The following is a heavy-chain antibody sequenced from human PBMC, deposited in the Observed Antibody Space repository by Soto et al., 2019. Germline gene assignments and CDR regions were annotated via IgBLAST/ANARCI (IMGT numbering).Heavy chain of an antibody. Sequence: SVKVSCKASGGTFSSYAISWVRQAPGQGLEWMGGIIPIFGTANYAQKFQGRVTITADKSTSTAYMELSSLRSEDTAVYYCARDVCSTSCYHLGESWFDPWGQGTLVTVS. CDR3: ARDVCSTSCYHLGESWFDP. CDR2: IIPIFGTA. J-gene: IGHJ5*02. CDR1: GGTFSSYA. V-gene: IGHV1-69*06. D-gene: IGHD2-2*01.